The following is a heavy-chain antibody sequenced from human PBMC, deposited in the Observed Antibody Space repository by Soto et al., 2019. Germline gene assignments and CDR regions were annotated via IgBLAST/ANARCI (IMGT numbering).Heavy chain of an antibody. CDR1: GYTFTSYG. CDR2: ISAYNGNT. J-gene: IGHJ5*02. Sequence: ASVKVSCKASGYTFTSYGISWVRQAPGQGLEWMGWISAYNGNTNYAQKLQGRVTMTTDTSTSTAYMELRSLRSDEPDVYYYAGDPPYSGGWDAGFAPGGQGTLVTVS. D-gene: IGHD6-19*01. V-gene: IGHV1-18*01. CDR3: AGDPPYSGGWDAGFAP.